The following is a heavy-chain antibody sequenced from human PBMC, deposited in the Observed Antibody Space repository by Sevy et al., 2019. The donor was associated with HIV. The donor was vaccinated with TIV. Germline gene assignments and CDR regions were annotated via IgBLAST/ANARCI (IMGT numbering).Heavy chain of an antibody. CDR1: GFSFSNYA. D-gene: IGHD6-13*01. Sequence: GVSLRLSCAASGFSFSNYAMSWVRQAPGKGLEWVSGMNAGGGGAYYADSVKGRFAISRDNSKNMVYLQMNSLRAEDTALYYCAKDRSCELGEAFDIWGQGTMVTVSS. J-gene: IGHJ3*02. CDR3: AKDRSCELGEAFDI. CDR2: MNAGGGGA. V-gene: IGHV3-23*01.